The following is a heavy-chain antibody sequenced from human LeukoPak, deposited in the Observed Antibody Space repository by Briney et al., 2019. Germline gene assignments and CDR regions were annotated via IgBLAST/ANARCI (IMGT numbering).Heavy chain of an antibody. CDR3: ARDKGSTMVRGVIAYNWFDP. Sequence: ASVKVSCKASGYSFINYYIHWVRQAPGQGLEWMGWINPNSGGTNYAQKFQGRVTMTRDTSISTAYMELSRLRSDDTAVYYCARDKGSTMVRGVIAYNWFDPWGQGTLVTVSS. V-gene: IGHV1-2*02. D-gene: IGHD3-10*01. CDR2: INPNSGGT. CDR1: GYSFINYY. J-gene: IGHJ5*02.